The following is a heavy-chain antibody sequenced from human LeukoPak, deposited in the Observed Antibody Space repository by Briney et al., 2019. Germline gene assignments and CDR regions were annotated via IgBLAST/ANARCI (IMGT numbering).Heavy chain of an antibody. Sequence: GGSLRLSCAASGFALSGYGMNWVRQAPGKGLEWVSYISSSGSTIYYADSVKGRFTISRDNAKNSLYLQMNSLRAEDTAVYYCVRSAEWELLHFDYWGQGTLVTVSS. CDR2: ISSSGSTI. J-gene: IGHJ4*02. CDR3: VRSAEWELLHFDY. CDR1: GFALSGYG. V-gene: IGHV3-48*04. D-gene: IGHD1-26*01.